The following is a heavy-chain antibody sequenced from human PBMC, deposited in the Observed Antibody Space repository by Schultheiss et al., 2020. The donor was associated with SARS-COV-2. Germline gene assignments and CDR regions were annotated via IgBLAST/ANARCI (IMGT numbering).Heavy chain of an antibody. CDR3: ARLPRQRPDYYYYGMDV. V-gene: IGHV4-61*05. CDR2: IYYSGST. J-gene: IGHJ6*02. CDR1: GGSISSGYY. D-gene: IGHD6-25*01. Sequence: SETLSLTCAVSGGSISSGYYWGWIRQPPGKGLEWIEYIYYSGSTNYNPSLKSRVTISVDTSKNQFSLKLSSVTAADTAVYYCARLPRQRPDYYYYGMDVWGQGTTVTVSS.